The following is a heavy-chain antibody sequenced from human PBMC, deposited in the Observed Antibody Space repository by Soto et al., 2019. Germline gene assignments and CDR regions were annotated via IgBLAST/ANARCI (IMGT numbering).Heavy chain of an antibody. D-gene: IGHD2-21*02. CDR2: IYYSGST. J-gene: IGHJ5*02. Sequence: SETLSLTCTVSGGSISSSSYYWGWIRQPPGKGLEWIGSIYYSGSTYYNPSLKSRVTISVDTSKNQFSLKLSSVTAADTAVYYCASPSRGGNSRLWFDPWGQGTLVTVSS. CDR1: GGSISSSSYY. V-gene: IGHV4-39*01. CDR3: ASPSRGGNSRLWFDP.